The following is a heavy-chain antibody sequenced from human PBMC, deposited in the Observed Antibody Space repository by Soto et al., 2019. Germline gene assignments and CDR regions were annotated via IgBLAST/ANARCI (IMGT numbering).Heavy chain of an antibody. V-gene: IGHV3-23*01. J-gene: IGHJ4*02. CDR2: ISGSGGST. CDR1: GFTFSSYA. Sequence: PGGSLRLSCAASGFTFSSYAMSWVRQAPGKGLEWVSAISGSGGSTYYADSVKGRFTISRDNSKNTLYLQKNSLRAEDTAVYYYAKDVYVAGSVDYWGQGTLVTVSS. D-gene: IGHD6-19*01. CDR3: AKDVYVAGSVDY.